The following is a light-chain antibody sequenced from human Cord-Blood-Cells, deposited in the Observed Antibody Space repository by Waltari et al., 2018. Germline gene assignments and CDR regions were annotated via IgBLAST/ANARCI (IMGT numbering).Light chain of an antibody. V-gene: IGKV3-11*01. J-gene: IGKJ4*01. CDR1: QSVSSY. CDR3: QQRSNWPPLT. CDR2: DAS. Sequence: EIVLTQPQATLSLSPGERATSPCRASQSVSSYLAWYQQKPGQAPRLLIYDASNRATGIPARFSGSGSGTDFTLTISSLEPEDFAVYYCQQRSNWPPLTFGGGTKVEIK.